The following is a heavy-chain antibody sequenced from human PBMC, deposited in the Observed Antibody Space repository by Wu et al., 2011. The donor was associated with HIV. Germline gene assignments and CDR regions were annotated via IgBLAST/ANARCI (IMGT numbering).Heavy chain of an antibody. V-gene: IGHV1-46*01. CDR2: INPSGGST. J-gene: IGHJ6*01. D-gene: IGHD2-2*01. CDR3: ARGGSVEGYCSSTKCYYGMDV. CDR1: GYTFTSYY. Sequence: QVQLVQSGAEVKKPGASVKVSCKASGYTFTSYYMHWVRQAPGQGLEWMGIINPSGGSTSHAQKFQGRVTMTRDTSTSTVYMEVSSLRSEDTAVYYCARGGSVEGYCSSTKCYYGMDVWGPRGPRSPSPQ.